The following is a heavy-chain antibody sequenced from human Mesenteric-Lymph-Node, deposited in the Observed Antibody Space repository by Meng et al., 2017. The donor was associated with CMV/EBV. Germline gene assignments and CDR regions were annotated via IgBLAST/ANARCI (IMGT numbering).Heavy chain of an antibody. J-gene: IGHJ3*02. CDR2: IRYDGSNK. Sequence: GGSLRLSCAASGFIFSTFGMHWVRQAPGKGLEWVTFIRYDGSNKYYADSVKGRFTISRDNAKNSLYLQMNSLRAEDTAVYYCARDDTREGAFDIWGQGTMVTVSS. D-gene: IGHD1-26*01. CDR3: ARDDTREGAFDI. CDR1: GFIFSTFG. V-gene: IGHV3-30*02.